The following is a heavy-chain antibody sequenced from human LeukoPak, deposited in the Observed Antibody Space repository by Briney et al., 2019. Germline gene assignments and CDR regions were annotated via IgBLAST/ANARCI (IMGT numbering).Heavy chain of an antibody. CDR2: SYHSGRT. V-gene: IGHV4-38-2*02. CDR1: GYSVSSGYS. D-gene: IGHD3-9*01. CDR3: ARRGAPGYAYFDWLLRTPFDY. Sequence: SETLSLTCTVSGYSVSSGYSWGWIRQPPGKGLEWIGISYHSGRTYYTPSLKSRVTISVDTSKNQFSLKLSSVTAADTAVYYCARRGAPGYAYFDWLLRTPFDYWGQGTLVTVSS. J-gene: IGHJ4*02.